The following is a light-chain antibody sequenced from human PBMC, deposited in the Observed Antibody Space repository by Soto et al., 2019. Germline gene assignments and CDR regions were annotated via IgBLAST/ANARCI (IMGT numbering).Light chain of an antibody. CDR1: QSVSSN. V-gene: IGKV3-15*01. CDR3: QQYNDWPRT. Sequence: LVMTQSPATLSVSPGERVTLSCRASQSVSSNLAWYQQMPGQAPRLLIYGVSTRATGIPATFSGSGSGTDFTLTITGLQSEDFAVYYCQQYNDWPRTFGQGTKVDIK. J-gene: IGKJ1*01. CDR2: GVS.